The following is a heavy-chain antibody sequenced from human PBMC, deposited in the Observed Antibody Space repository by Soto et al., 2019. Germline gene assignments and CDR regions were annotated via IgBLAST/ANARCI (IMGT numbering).Heavy chain of an antibody. J-gene: IGHJ4*02. CDR1: GGSVNSGTYY. Sequence: QVQLQESGPGLVKPSETLSLTCTVSGGSVNSGTYYWSWIRQPPGKGLEWIGNIYHSGSTNDNPHLKSRVTISVDTSTNQFSLKLSSVTAADTAVYYCARIFIVGAACDYWGQGTLVTVSS. CDR2: IYHSGST. D-gene: IGHD1-26*01. V-gene: IGHV4-61*01. CDR3: ARIFIVGAACDY.